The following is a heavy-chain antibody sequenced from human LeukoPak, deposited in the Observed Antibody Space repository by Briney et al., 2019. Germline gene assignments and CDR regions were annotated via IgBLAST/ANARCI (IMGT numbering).Heavy chain of an antibody. CDR1: GFTFSTYW. D-gene: IGHD7-27*01. CDR2: IREDGS. V-gene: IGHV3-7*01. J-gene: IGHJ4*02. Sequence: GGSLRLSCAASGFTFSTYWMSWVRQAPGKGLEWVASIREDGSDYVASMKGRLAISRDNAKNSLYLEMNSLRAEDTAVYYCARDVNWGHFNYWGQGTLVTVSS. CDR3: ARDVNWGHFNY.